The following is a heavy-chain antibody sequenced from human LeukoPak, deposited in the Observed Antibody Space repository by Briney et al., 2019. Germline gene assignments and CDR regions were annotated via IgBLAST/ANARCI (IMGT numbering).Heavy chain of an antibody. V-gene: IGHV1-2*06. J-gene: IGHJ4*02. CDR3: AREEGSIAVAGLIDY. Sequence: APVKVSCKASGYTFTGYYMHWVRQALGQGLEWMGRINPNSGGTNYAQKFQGRVTMTRDTSIGTAYMELSRLRSDDTAVYYCAREEGSIAVAGLIDYWGQRTLVTVSS. CDR1: GYTFTGYY. CDR2: INPNSGGT. D-gene: IGHD6-19*01.